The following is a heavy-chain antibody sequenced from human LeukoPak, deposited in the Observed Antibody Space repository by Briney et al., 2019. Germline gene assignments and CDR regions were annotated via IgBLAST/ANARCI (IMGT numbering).Heavy chain of an antibody. D-gene: IGHD6-19*01. CDR2: ISGSGGST. V-gene: IGHV3-23*01. CDR1: GFTFSSYA. J-gene: IGHJ5*02. Sequence: GGSLRLSCAASGFTFSSYAMSWVRQAPGKGLEWVSAISGSGGSTYYADSVKGRFTISRDNSKNTLYLQMNSLRAEDTAVYYCAKAKIAVAGIGNWFDPWGQGTLVTVSS. CDR3: AKAKIAVAGIGNWFDP.